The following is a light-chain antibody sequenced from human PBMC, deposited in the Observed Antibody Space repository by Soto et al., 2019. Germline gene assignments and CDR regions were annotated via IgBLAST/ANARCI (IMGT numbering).Light chain of an antibody. V-gene: IGKV1-5*03. J-gene: IGKJ1*01. CDR3: QQYNSYST. Sequence: IPMTQAPSTLSASIGDRVTITFRASQSISNWLAWYQQKPGKAPKLLIYKASSLESGVPSRFSGSGSGTEFTLTISSLLPDDFATYYCQQYNSYSTFGQGTKVDIK. CDR1: QSISNW. CDR2: KAS.